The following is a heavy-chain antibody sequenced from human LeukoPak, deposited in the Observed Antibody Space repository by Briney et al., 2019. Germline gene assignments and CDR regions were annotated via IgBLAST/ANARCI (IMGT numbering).Heavy chain of an antibody. V-gene: IGHV3-7*01. J-gene: IGHJ5*02. D-gene: IGHD6-19*01. CDR3: ARAVAENWFDP. Sequence: GGSLRLSCAASGFTFSSYWMSWIRQAPGKGLEWVANIKQDGSDKYYVDSVKGRFTISRDNAKNSVYLQMNSLRAEDTALYYCARAVAENWFDPWGQGTPVTVSS. CDR1: GFTFSSYW. CDR2: IKQDGSDK.